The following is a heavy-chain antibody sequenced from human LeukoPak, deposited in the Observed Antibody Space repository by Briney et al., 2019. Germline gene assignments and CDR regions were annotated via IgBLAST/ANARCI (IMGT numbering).Heavy chain of an antibody. V-gene: IGHV3-21*01. CDR3: ARGSSIFDY. J-gene: IGHJ4*02. D-gene: IGHD2/OR15-2a*01. CDR1: GFTFSSYN. CDR2: ISSSSNYI. Sequence: PGGSRRLSCAASGFTFSSYNMNWVRQAPGKGREWVSSISSSSNYIYYPDSMKGRFTISRDNAKNSLYLQMNSLSAEDTAVYYCARGSSIFDYWGQGTLVTVSS.